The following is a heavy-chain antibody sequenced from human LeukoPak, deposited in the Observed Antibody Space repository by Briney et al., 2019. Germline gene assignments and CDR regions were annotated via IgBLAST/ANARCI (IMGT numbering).Heavy chain of an antibody. V-gene: IGHV4-30-2*01. Sequence: SETLSLTCTVSGGSISSGGYSWSWIRQPPGKGLEWIGNVHHSGGTYYNPSLKSRVTISVDRSMNHFSLTLNSVSAADTAAYYCARDLPLAAAAKDVFDLWGQGTLVTVSS. CDR2: VHHSGGT. CDR1: GGSISSGGYS. J-gene: IGHJ3*01. CDR3: ARDLPLAAAAKDVFDL. D-gene: IGHD6-13*01.